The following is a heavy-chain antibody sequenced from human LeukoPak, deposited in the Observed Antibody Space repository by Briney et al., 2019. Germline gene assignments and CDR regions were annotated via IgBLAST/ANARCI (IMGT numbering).Heavy chain of an antibody. J-gene: IGHJ4*02. V-gene: IGHV3-30*18. CDR1: GFTFSSYG. Sequence: PGESLRLSCAAYGFTFSSYGMHWVRQAPGKGLEWVAVISYDGSNKYYADSVKGRFTISRDNSKNTLYLQMNSLRAEDTAVYYCAKDRIAAAGTGYDYWGQGTLVTVSS. CDR3: AKDRIAAAGTGYDY. D-gene: IGHD6-13*01. CDR2: ISYDGSNK.